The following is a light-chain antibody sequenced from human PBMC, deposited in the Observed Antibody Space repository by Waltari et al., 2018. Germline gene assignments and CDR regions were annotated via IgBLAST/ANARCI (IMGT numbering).Light chain of an antibody. J-gene: IGLJ2*01. CDR1: RLRSYH. Sequence: TQDPAVSVAVGQTVRITCQGDRLRSYHASWYQQRPGQAPKLLRYDQTNRPSGVPGRFSGSSSDNTASLTITGAQAEDEAYYYCHSRDASGVGGAFGGGTKLTVL. CDR2: DQT. CDR3: HSRDASGVGGA. V-gene: IGLV3-19*01.